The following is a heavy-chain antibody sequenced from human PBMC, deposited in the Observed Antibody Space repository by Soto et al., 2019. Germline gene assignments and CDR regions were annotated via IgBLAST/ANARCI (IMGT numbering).Heavy chain of an antibody. CDR2: ISAYNGNT. CDR3: AREEFNSSGWSCGMDV. D-gene: IGHD6-19*01. J-gene: IGHJ6*02. CDR1: GDTFTSYG. Sequence: ASVKVSCKASGDTFTSYGIRWVRQAPGQGLEWMGWISAYNGNTNYAQKLQGRVTMTTDTSTSTAYMELRSLRSDDTAVYYCAREEFNSSGWSCGMDVWGQGTTVTVSS. V-gene: IGHV1-18*04.